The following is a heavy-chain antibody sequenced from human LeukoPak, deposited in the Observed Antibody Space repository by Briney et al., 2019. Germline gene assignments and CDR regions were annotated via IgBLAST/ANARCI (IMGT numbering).Heavy chain of an antibody. CDR3: ATDLSHSSGYHNNWFDP. V-gene: IGHV1-69-2*01. D-gene: IGHD3-22*01. Sequence: ASVKVSCKVSGYTFTDYYMHWVQQAPGKGLEWMGHVDPEDGETIYAEKFQGRVTITADTSTDTAYMELSSLRSEDTAVYYCATDLSHSSGYHNNWFDPWGQGTLVTVSS. J-gene: IGHJ5*02. CDR2: VDPEDGET. CDR1: GYTFTDYY.